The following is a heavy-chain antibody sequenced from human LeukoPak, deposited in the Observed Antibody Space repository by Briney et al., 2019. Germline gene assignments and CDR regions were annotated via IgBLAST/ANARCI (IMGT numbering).Heavy chain of an antibody. CDR1: GYTFTSYD. Sequence: ASVKVSCKASGYTFTSYDINWVRQATGQGLEWMGWMNPNSGNTGYAQKFQGRVTMTRNTSISTAYMELSGLRSEDTAVYYCARALAVDGGSDYWGQGTLVTVSS. D-gene: IGHD6-19*01. CDR2: MNPNSGNT. J-gene: IGHJ4*02. V-gene: IGHV1-8*01. CDR3: ARALAVDGGSDY.